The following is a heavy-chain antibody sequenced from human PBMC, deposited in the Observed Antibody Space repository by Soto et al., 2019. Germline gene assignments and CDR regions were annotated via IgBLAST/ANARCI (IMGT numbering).Heavy chain of an antibody. D-gene: IGHD2-15*01. Sequence: QVQLVQSGAEVKKPGASVKVSCKASGYTFTSYYMHWVRQAPGQGLEWMGIINPGGSTSYAQKFQGRVTMTRDTSTSTVYMELSSLRSEDKAVYYCARVYCSGGSCYGIDYWGQGTLVTVSS. CDR2: INPGGST. V-gene: IGHV1-46*01. CDR3: ARVYCSGGSCYGIDY. CDR1: GYTFTSYY. J-gene: IGHJ4*02.